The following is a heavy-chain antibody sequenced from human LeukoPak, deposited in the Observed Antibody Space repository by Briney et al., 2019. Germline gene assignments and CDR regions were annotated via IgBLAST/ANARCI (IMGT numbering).Heavy chain of an antibody. CDR2: IYYSGTT. Sequence: SSETLSLTCTVSGGSISSGGNFWSWIRQRPGKGLEWIGFIYYSGTTYSNPSLKSRVAISADTSKNEFSLKLNSLTAADTAVYYCARGGSGSYYSVYYAVDVWGQETTVTVS. J-gene: IGHJ6*02. CDR3: ARGGSGSYYSVYYAVDV. CDR1: GGSISSGGNF. D-gene: IGHD1-26*01. V-gene: IGHV4-31*03.